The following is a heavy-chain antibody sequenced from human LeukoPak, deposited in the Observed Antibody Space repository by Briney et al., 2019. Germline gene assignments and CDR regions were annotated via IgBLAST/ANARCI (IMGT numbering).Heavy chain of an antibody. D-gene: IGHD6-13*01. J-gene: IGHJ5*02. Sequence: ASVKVSRKASGGTFSSYAISWVRQALGQGLEWMGGIIPIFGTANYAQKFQGRVTITTDESTSTAYMELSSLRSEDTAVYYCARDITKSPHYSSSWYRARGDWFDPWGQGTLVTVSS. V-gene: IGHV1-69*05. CDR2: IIPIFGTA. CDR3: ARDITKSPHYSSSWYRARGDWFDP. CDR1: GGTFSSYA.